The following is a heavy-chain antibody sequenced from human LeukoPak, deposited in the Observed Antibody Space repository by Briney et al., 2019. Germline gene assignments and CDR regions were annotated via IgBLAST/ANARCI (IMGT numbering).Heavy chain of an antibody. D-gene: IGHD2-15*01. CDR2: ISGSGGST. Sequence: GGSLRLSCAASGFTFSSYAMSWVRQAPGKGLEWVSAISGSGGSTYYADSVKGRFTISRDNSKNTLHLQMNSLRAEDTAVYFCARVRGGGYCSGGNCYAPNWFGPWGQGTLVTVSS. J-gene: IGHJ5*02. CDR3: ARVRGGGYCSGGNCYAPNWFGP. V-gene: IGHV3-23*01. CDR1: GFTFSSYA.